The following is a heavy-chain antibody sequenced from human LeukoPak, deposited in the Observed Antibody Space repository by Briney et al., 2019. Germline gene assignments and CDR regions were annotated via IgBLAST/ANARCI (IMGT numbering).Heavy chain of an antibody. D-gene: IGHD3-22*01. Sequence: GGSLRLSCAASGFTFSSYGMHWVRQAPGKGLEWAAFIRYDGSNKYYADSVKGRFTISRDNSKNTLYLQMNSLRAADTAVYYCAKDPTHYRVWDDYDSTVLSYWGQGTLVTVSS. CDR2: IRYDGSNK. J-gene: IGHJ4*02. CDR3: AKDPTHYRVWDDYDSTVLSY. V-gene: IGHV3-30*02. CDR1: GFTFSSYG.